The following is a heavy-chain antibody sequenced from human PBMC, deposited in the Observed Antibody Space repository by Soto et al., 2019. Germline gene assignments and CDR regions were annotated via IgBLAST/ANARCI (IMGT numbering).Heavy chain of an antibody. CDR3: ARNTFNWFDP. CDR1: GFTFNDFF. CDR2: TSNSGNSV. V-gene: IGHV3-11*01. Sequence: GGSLRLSCAASGFTFNDFFMTWIRQAPGRGPEWVASTSNSGNSVYYADSVKGRFTVSRDNAQNTLTLQMTDLRVDDTAVYYCARNTFNWFDPWGQGTLVTVSS. J-gene: IGHJ5*02.